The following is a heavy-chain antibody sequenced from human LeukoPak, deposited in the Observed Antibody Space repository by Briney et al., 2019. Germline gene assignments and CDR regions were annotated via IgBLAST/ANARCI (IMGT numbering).Heavy chain of an antibody. J-gene: IGHJ4*02. CDR2: ISWDSGSI. CDR1: GFTFDDYA. Sequence: GGSLRLSCAASGFTFDDYAMHWVRQAPGKGLEWVSGISWDSGSIGYADSVKGRFTISRDNAKNSLYLQMNSLRAEDTALYYCAAAARSQNFDYWGQGTLVTVSS. CDR3: AAAARSQNFDY. V-gene: IGHV3-9*01. D-gene: IGHD6-13*01.